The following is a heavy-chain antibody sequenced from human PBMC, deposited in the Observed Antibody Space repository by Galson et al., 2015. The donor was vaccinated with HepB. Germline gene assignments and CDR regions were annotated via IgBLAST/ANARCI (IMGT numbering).Heavy chain of an antibody. CDR3: ARDYSSSWYFGFCGMDV. V-gene: IGHV1-18*01. D-gene: IGHD6-13*01. CDR1: GYTFTSYG. Sequence: SVKVSCKASGYTFTSYGISWVRQAPGQGLEWMGWISAYNGNTNYAQKLQGRVTMTTDTSTSTAYMELRSLRSDDTAVYYCARDYSSSWYFGFCGMDVWGQGTTVTVSS. J-gene: IGHJ6*02. CDR2: ISAYNGNT.